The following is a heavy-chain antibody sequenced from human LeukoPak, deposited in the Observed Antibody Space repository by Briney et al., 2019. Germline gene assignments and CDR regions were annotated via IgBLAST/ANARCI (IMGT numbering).Heavy chain of an antibody. CDR1: GFTFSSYG. CDR2: ISGSGGNT. J-gene: IGHJ4*02. Sequence: PGGSLRLSCAASGFTFSSYGMSWVRQAPGKGLEWVSAISGSGGNTYYADSVKGRFTISRDNAKNTLYLQMNSLRDEDTAVYYCARDWFHAIDYWGQGTLVTVSS. D-gene: IGHD2/OR15-2a*01. V-gene: IGHV3-23*01. CDR3: ARDWFHAIDY.